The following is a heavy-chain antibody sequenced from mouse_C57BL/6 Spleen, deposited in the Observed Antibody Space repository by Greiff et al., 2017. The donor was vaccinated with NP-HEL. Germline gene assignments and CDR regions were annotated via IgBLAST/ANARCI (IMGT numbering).Heavy chain of an antibody. CDR2: FYPGSGSI. J-gene: IGHJ2*01. V-gene: IGHV1-62-2*01. CDR1: GYTFTEYT. CDR3: ARHEDSTMITTWAFDY. Sequence: QVQLKESGAELVKPGASVKLSCKASGYTFTEYTIHWVKQRSGQGLEWIGWFYPGSGSIKYNEKFKDKATLTADKSSSTVYMELSRLTSEDSAVYFCARHEDSTMITTWAFDYWGQGTTLTVSS. D-gene: IGHD2-4*01.